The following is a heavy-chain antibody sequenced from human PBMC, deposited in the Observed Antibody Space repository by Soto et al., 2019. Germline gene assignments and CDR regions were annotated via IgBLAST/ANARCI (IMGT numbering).Heavy chain of an antibody. D-gene: IGHD3-16*02. V-gene: IGHV3-7*01. J-gene: IGHJ6*03. CDR2: IKQDGSEK. CDR1: GFTFSSYW. CDR3: ASMGMITFGGVIVNYYYMDV. Sequence: GGSLRLSCAASGFTFSSYWMSWVRQAPGKGLEWVANIKQDGSEKYYVDSVKGRFTISRDNAKNSLYLQMNSLRAEDTAVYYCASMGMITFGGVIVNYYYMDVWGKGTTVTVSS.